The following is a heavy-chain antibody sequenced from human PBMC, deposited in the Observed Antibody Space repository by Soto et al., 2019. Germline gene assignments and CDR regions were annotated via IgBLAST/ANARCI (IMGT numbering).Heavy chain of an antibody. CDR2: IYPGDSDT. CDR3: FQGQFTSQRDKSIRPAYLQWSSLKASDTAMYYCARQLGGYYYDSSGYYNWFDP. V-gene: IGHV5-51*01. CDR1: GYSFTSYW. D-gene: IGHD3-10*01. Sequence: GESLKISCKGSGYSFTSYWIGWVRQMPGKGLEWMGIIYPGDSDTRYSPSFQGQVTISADKSISTAYLQWSSLKASDTRITPAFQGQFTSQRDKSIRPAYLQWSSLKASDTAMYYCARQLGGYYYDSSGYYNWFDPWGQGTLVTVSS. J-gene: IGHJ5*02.